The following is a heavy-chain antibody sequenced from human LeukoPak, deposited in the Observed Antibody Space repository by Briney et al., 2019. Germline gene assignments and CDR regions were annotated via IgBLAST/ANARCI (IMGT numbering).Heavy chain of an antibody. V-gene: IGHV3-23*01. D-gene: IGHD5-24*01. CDR2: ISGSGGST. CDR3: AKDLGYNYWFDY. J-gene: IGHJ4*02. CDR1: GFTLNNYG. Sequence: PGRSLRLSCAASGFTLNNYGMHWVRQAPGKGLEWVSAISGSGGSTYYADSVKGRFTISRDNSKNTLYLQMNSLRAEDTAVYYCAKDLGYNYWFDYWGQGTLVTVSS.